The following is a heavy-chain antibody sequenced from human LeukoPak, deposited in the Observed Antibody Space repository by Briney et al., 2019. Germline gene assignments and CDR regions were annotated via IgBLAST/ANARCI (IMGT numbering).Heavy chain of an antibody. Sequence: PGRSLRLSCAASGFTFSSYAMHWVRQAPGKGLEWVTFIPFDGSNKYYADSVKGRFTISRDNSKNTLSLQMNSLRAADTAVFYCARGTDSSGWYGAFDIWGQGTLVTVSP. V-gene: IGHV3-30*04. CDR1: GFTFSSYA. CDR2: IPFDGSNK. D-gene: IGHD6-19*01. J-gene: IGHJ3*02. CDR3: ARGTDSSGWYGAFDI.